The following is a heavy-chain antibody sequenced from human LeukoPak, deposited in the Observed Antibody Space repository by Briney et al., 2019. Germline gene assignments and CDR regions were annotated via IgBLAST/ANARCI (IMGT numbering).Heavy chain of an antibody. D-gene: IGHD3-10*01. J-gene: IGHJ4*02. Sequence: GGSLRLSCAASGFTFSSYAMSWVRQAPGKGLEWVSAISGSGGSTYYADSVKGRFTISRDNSKNTLYLQMNSLRAEDTAVYYCAKDLIRGITMVRGVIIIDYWGQGTLATVSS. CDR3: AKDLIRGITMVRGVIIIDY. V-gene: IGHV3-23*01. CDR1: GFTFSSYA. CDR2: ISGSGGST.